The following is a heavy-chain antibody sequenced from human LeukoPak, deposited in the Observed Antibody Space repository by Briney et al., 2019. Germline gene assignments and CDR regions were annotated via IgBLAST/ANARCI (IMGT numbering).Heavy chain of an antibody. Sequence: PGGSLRLSCAASGFTFSSYGMHGVRQAPGKGLEGVAVIWYDGSNKYYADSVKGRFTISRDNSKNTLYLQMNSLRAEDTAVYYCARGRHSSGWTEGYFDYWGQGTLVTVSS. CDR3: ARGRHSSGWTEGYFDY. CDR1: GFTFSSYG. V-gene: IGHV3-33*01. D-gene: IGHD6-19*01. J-gene: IGHJ4*02. CDR2: IWYDGSNK.